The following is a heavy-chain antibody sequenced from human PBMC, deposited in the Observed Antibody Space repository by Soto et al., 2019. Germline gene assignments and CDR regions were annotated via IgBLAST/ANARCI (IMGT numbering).Heavy chain of an antibody. CDR3: ARDPIFYYASSGYGGSYFDY. D-gene: IGHD3-22*01. J-gene: IGHJ4*02. CDR2: IYHSGST. CDR1: GASVTSDDYY. V-gene: IGHV4-30-4*01. Sequence: SETLSLTCAVSGASVTSDDYYWSWIRQPPGKGLEWIGYIYHSGSTYYNPSLKRRVSISIDTSQNRFSLKLTSLTAADTAVYYCARDPIFYYASSGYGGSYFDYWGQGSRVTVSS.